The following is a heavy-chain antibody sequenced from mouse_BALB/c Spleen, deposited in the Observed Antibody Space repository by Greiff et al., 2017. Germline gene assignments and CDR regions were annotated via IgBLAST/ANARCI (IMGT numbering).Heavy chain of an antibody. CDR2: ISNGGGST. V-gene: IGHV5-12-2*01. CDR3: ARHDGNYYAMDY. CDR1: GFTFSSYT. Sequence: EVQVVESGGGLVQPGGSLKLSCAASGFTFSSYTMSWVRQTPEKRLEWVAYISNGGGSTYYPDTVKGRFTISRDNAKNTLYLQMSSLKSEDTAMYYCARHDGNYYAMDYWGQGTSVTVSS. J-gene: IGHJ4*01. D-gene: IGHD2-1*01.